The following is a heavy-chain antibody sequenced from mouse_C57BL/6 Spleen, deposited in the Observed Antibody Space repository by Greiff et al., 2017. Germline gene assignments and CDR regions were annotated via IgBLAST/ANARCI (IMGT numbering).Heavy chain of an antibody. CDR3: AREDGYGSSYWYFDV. J-gene: IGHJ1*03. CDR2: IYSGDGDT. CDR1: GYAFSSSW. D-gene: IGHD1-1*01. V-gene: IGHV1-82*01. Sequence: VQLQESGPELVKPGASVKISCKASGYAFSSSWMNWVKQRPGKGLEWIGRIYSGDGDTNYNGKFKGKATLTADKSSSTAYMQLSSLTSEDSAVYFCAREDGYGSSYWYFDVWGTGTTVTVSS.